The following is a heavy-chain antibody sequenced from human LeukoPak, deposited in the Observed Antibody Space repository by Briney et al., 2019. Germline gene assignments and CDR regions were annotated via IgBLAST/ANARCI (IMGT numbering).Heavy chain of an antibody. CDR3: ARVGITMVRGVTRPMGAPEY. Sequence: SETLSLTCTVSGYSISSGYYWGWIRQPPGKGLEWIGSIYHSGSTYYNPSLKSRVTISVDTSKNQFSLKLSSVTAADTAVYYCARVGITMVRGVTRPMGAPEYCGQGTLVTVSS. CDR1: GYSISSGYY. V-gene: IGHV4-38-2*02. J-gene: IGHJ4*02. D-gene: IGHD3-10*01. CDR2: IYHSGST.